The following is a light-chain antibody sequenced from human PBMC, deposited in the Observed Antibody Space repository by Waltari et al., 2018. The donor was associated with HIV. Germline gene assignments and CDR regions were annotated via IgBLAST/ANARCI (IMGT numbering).Light chain of an antibody. J-gene: IGKJ4*01. CDR1: QSVSSY. CDR2: DAS. V-gene: IGKV3-11*01. CDR3: QQRSNWPPLT. Sequence: EIVLTQSPATLSLSPGERATLYCRASQSVSSYLAWYQQKPGQAPRLRIYDASHRATGIPARFSGSGSVTDFTLTISSLEPEDFAVYYCQQRSNWPPLTFGGGTKVESK.